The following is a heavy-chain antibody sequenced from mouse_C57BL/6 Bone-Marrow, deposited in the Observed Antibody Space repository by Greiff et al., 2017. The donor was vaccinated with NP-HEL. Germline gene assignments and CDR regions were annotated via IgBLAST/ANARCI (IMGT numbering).Heavy chain of an antibody. Sequence: VQLKESGPGLVKPSQSLSLTCSVTGYSIISGYYWNWIRQFPGNKLEWMAYIRYDGSNNYNPSLKNRIPITRDISNNPFFLKLTSVTTEDTAAYYCAREGGYYGSPFAYWGRGTLVTVSA. V-gene: IGHV3-6*01. CDR2: IRYDGSN. CDR3: AREGGYYGSPFAY. J-gene: IGHJ3*01. D-gene: IGHD1-1*01. CDR1: GYSIISGYY.